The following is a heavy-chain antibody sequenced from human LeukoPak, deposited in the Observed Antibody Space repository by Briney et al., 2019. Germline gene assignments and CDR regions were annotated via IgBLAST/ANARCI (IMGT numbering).Heavy chain of an antibody. D-gene: IGHD1-26*01. J-gene: IGHJ5*02. V-gene: IGHV3-73*01. CDR2: IDKKDNFYAT. CDR3: TRDSGTYNSLDP. CDR1: GFTFSGSA. Sequence: GGSLKLSCAASGFTFSGSAIHWVRQSSGKGLEWVGHIDKKDNFYATTSAASVTGRFTISRDDSKNTAYLQMNSLKTEDTALYYCTRDSGTYNSLDPWGQGTLVTVSS.